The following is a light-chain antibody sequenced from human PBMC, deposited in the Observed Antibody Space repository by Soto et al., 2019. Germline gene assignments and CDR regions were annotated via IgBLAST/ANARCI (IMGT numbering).Light chain of an antibody. CDR1: SDDIGGYDY. CDR3: SSYAVKKNFVV. CDR2: EVN. V-gene: IGLV2-8*01. J-gene: IGLJ1*01. Sequence: QSVLPQTPSASGSPGQSVTISGTGSSDDIGGYDYVSSYQHHPGRTPKLIIYEVNKRPSGVPDRFSGPKSGNTASLTVSGLQAEDGADYYCSSYAVKKNFVVFGSGTKVTVL.